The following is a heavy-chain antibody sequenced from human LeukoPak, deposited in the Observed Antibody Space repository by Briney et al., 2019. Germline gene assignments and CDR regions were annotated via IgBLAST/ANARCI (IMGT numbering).Heavy chain of an antibody. Sequence: SETLSLTCAVYGGSFSGYYWSWIRQPPGKGLEWIGEINHSGSTNYNPSLKSRVTISVDTSKNQFSLKLSSVTAADTAVYYCARAPYYYDSSGYYPRVRYAYYFDYWGQGTLVTVSS. V-gene: IGHV4-34*01. CDR2: INHSGST. CDR1: GGSFSGYY. CDR3: ARAPYYYDSSGYYPRVRYAYYFDY. D-gene: IGHD3-22*01. J-gene: IGHJ4*02.